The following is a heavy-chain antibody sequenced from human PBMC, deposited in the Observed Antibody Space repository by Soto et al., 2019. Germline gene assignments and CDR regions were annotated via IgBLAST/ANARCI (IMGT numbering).Heavy chain of an antibody. CDR3: ARDAEAKGSSSDGKYYYDGMDV. CDR1: GGSISSYY. J-gene: IGHJ6*02. D-gene: IGHD6-6*01. Sequence: SETLSLTCTVSGGSISSYYWSWIRQPPGKGLEWIGYIYYSGSTNYNPSLKSRVTISVDTSKNQFSLKLSSVTAADTAVYYCARDAEAKGSSSDGKYYYDGMDVWGQGTTVTVSS. V-gene: IGHV4-59*01. CDR2: IYYSGST.